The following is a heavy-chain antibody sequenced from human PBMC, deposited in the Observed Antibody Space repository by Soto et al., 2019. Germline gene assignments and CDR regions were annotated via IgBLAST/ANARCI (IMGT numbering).Heavy chain of an antibody. CDR3: ARGSMVRGVTPSHGMDV. Sequence: GGSLRLSCAASGFTFSSYEMNWVRQAPGKGLEWVSYISSSGSTIYYADSVKGRFTISRDNAKNSLYLQMNSLRAEDTAVYYCARGSMVRGVTPSHGMDVRGQGTTVTVSS. D-gene: IGHD3-10*01. J-gene: IGHJ6*02. CDR1: GFTFSSYE. V-gene: IGHV3-48*03. CDR2: ISSSGSTI.